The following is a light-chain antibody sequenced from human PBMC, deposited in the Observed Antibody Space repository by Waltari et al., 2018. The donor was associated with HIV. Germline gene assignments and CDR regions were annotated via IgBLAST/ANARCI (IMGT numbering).Light chain of an antibody. Sequence: DIRMTQSPSTLSASIGDRVTITCRASQNIGNFLAWYQQKPGKAPKLLISLASSLERGVPGRFSGIGSGSDFTLTISGLQYEDFATYYCQQFETYYGFGQGTRLE. CDR2: LAS. CDR1: QNIGNF. J-gene: IGKJ2*01. CDR3: QQFETYYG. V-gene: IGKV1-5*03.